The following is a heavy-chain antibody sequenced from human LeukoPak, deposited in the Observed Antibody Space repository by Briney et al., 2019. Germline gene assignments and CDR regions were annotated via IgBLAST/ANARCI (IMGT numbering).Heavy chain of an antibody. V-gene: IGHV3-7*01. D-gene: IGHD6-13*01. CDR2: IKQDGSEK. CDR1: GFTFSSYW. J-gene: IGHJ4*02. Sequence: GGSLRLSCTASGFTFSSYWMNWVRQAPGKGLEWVANIKQDGSEKYYVDSVKGRFTISRDNAKNSLYLQMNSLRAEDTAMYYCARDSAGNDYWGQGTLVTVSS. CDR3: ARDSAGNDY.